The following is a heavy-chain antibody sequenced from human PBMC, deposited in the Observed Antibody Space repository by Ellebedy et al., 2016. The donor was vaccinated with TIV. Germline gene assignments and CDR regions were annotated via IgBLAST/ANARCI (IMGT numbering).Heavy chain of an antibody. CDR2: ISSSSSYI. CDR3: ARDGAVAGTSPFDY. D-gene: IGHD6-19*01. CDR1: GSTLGGYW. V-gene: IGHV3-21*01. Sequence: GESLKISCEVSGSTLGGYWMHWVRQAPGKGLEWVSSISSSSSYIYYADSVKGRFTISRDNAKNSLYLQMNSLRAEDTAVYYCARDGAVAGTSPFDYWGQGTLVTVSS. J-gene: IGHJ4*02.